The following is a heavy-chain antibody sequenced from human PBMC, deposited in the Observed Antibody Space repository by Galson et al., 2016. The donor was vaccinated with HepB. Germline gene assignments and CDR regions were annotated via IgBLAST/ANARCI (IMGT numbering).Heavy chain of an antibody. D-gene: IGHD3-10*01. CDR2: IFYSGSA. Sequence: SETLSLTCTVSGGSVSSGYYYWSWIRQPPGEGLEWIGYIFYSGSANYNPSLRSRVTISVDTSKNQFSLELSSVTAADTAVYYCARESVTMVRGVFYHSCGLDVWGKGTTVTVSS. J-gene: IGHJ6*04. V-gene: IGHV4-61*01. CDR1: GGSVSSGYYY. CDR3: ARESVTMVRGVFYHSCGLDV.